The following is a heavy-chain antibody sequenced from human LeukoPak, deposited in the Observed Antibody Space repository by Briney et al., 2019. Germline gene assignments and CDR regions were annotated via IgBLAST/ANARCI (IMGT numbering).Heavy chain of an antibody. CDR3: ASPYYYDSSGPPLLAFDI. V-gene: IGHV1-69*05. CDR1: GGTFSSYA. Sequence: ASVKVSCKASGGTFSSYAISWVRQAPGQGLEWMGGIIPIFGTANYAQKFQGRVTITTDESTSTAYMELSSLRSEDTAVYYCASPYYYDSSGPPLLAFDIWAKGQWSPSLQ. D-gene: IGHD3-22*01. CDR2: IIPIFGTA. J-gene: IGHJ3*02.